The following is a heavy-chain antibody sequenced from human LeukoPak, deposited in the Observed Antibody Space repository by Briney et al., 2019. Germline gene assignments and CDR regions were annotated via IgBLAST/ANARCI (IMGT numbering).Heavy chain of an antibody. V-gene: IGHV3-30*18. Sequence: GGSLRLSCAASGFTFSGYGIHWVRQAPGKGLEWVAVISYDGSNKYYADSVKGRFTISRDNSKNTLYLQMNSLRAEDTAVYYCAKDYCSGGSCNWFDPWGQGTLVTVSS. D-gene: IGHD2-15*01. CDR3: AKDYCSGGSCNWFDP. CDR1: GFTFSGYG. CDR2: ISYDGSNK. J-gene: IGHJ5*02.